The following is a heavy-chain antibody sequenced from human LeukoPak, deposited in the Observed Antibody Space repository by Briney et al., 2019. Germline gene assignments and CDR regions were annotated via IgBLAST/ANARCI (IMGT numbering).Heavy chain of an antibody. Sequence: PSETLSLTCAVSGGSISSSSYYWDWIRQPPGKGLEWIASIYYSGSTYYNPSLKSRVTISVDTSKNQFSLKLSSVTAADTAVYYCARDIGVGSSWPSLMYYYYYMDVWGKGTTVTVSS. V-gene: IGHV4-39*02. CDR1: GGSISSSSYY. J-gene: IGHJ6*03. CDR2: IYYSGST. D-gene: IGHD6-13*01. CDR3: ARDIGVGSSWPSLMYYYYYMDV.